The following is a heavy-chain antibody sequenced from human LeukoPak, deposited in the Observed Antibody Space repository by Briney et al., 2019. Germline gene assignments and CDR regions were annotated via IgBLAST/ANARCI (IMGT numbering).Heavy chain of an antibody. Sequence: PGGSLRLSCAASGFTFSSYSMNWVRQAPGKGLEWVSSISSSSSYIYYADSVKGRFTISRDNAKNSLYLQMNSLRAEDTAVYYCAREMAAADYYFDYWGQGTLVTVSS. CDR3: AREMAAADYYFDY. J-gene: IGHJ4*02. CDR2: ISSSSSYI. D-gene: IGHD6-13*01. CDR1: GFTFSSYS. V-gene: IGHV3-21*01.